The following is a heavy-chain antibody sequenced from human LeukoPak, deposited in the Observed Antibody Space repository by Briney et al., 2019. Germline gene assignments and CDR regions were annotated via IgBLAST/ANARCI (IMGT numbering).Heavy chain of an antibody. V-gene: IGHV1-69*04. J-gene: IGHJ6*02. CDR3: ARDGYTPTYYYYGMDV. Sequence: ASVKVSCKASGGNFSSYAISWVRQAPGQGLEWMGRIIPILGIANYAQKFQGRVTITADKSTSTAYMELSSLRSEDTAVYYCARDGYTPTYYYYGMDVWGQGTTVTVSS. CDR2: IIPILGIA. D-gene: IGHD5-24*01. CDR1: GGNFSSYA.